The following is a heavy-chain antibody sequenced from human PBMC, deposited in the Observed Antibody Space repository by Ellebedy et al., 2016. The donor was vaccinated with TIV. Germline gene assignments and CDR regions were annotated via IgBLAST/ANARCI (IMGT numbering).Heavy chain of an antibody. CDR2: INPNSGGT. J-gene: IGHJ6*02. CDR1: GYTFTGYY. Sequence: ASVKVSCXASGYTFTGYYMHWVRQAPGQGLEWMGWINPNSGGTNYAQKFQGWVTMTRDTSISTAYMELSRLRSDDTAVYYCARECCGPGAVTYGMDVWGQGTTVTVSS. D-gene: IGHD2-21*01. V-gene: IGHV1-2*04. CDR3: ARECCGPGAVTYGMDV.